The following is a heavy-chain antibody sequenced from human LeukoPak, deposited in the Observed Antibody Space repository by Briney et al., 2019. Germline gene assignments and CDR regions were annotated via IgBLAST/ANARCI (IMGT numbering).Heavy chain of an antibody. CDR2: ISSSSSYI. D-gene: IGHD6-19*01. V-gene: IGHV3-21*01. CDR1: GFTFSTYT. J-gene: IGHJ4*02. CDR3: ASGQWPDY. Sequence: PGGSLRLSCAASGFTFSTYTMNWVRQAPGKGREWVSSISSSSSYIAYTDSVKGRLTISRDNAKTSLYLQMNRLSAEDTAVFYCASGQWPDYWGQGNLLIVSS.